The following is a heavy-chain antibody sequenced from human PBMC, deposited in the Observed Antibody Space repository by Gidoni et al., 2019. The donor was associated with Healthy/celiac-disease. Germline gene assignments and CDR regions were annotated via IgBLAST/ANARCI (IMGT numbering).Heavy chain of an antibody. J-gene: IGHJ4*02. CDR1: GYTFTSYY. V-gene: IGHV1-46*01. CDR2: INPSGGST. D-gene: IGHD3-10*01. CDR3: ARDPGPNYYGSGSFDY. Sequence: QVQLVQSGAEVKKPGASVKVSCKASGYTFTSYYMHWVRQAPGQGLAWMGIINPSGGSTSYAQKFQGRVTMTRDTSTSTVYMELSSLRSEDTAVYYCARDPGPNYYGSGSFDYWGQGTLVTVSS.